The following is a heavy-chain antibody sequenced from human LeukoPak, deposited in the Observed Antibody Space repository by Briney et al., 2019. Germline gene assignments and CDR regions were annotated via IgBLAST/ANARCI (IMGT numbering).Heavy chain of an antibody. Sequence: GGSLRLSCAASGFTFSSYAMSWVRQAPGKGLEWVSAISGSGGSTNYADSVTGRFTISRDNSKNTLYLQMNSLRAEDTAVYYCAKDTTRYFDYWGQGTLVTVSS. CDR2: ISGSGGST. CDR3: AKDTTRYFDY. J-gene: IGHJ4*02. CDR1: GFTFSSYA. V-gene: IGHV3-23*01. D-gene: IGHD1-14*01.